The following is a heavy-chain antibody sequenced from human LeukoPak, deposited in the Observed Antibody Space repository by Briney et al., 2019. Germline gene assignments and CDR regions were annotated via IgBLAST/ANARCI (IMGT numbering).Heavy chain of an antibody. CDR1: GFTFGSYG. D-gene: IGHD2-21*02. J-gene: IGHJ6*03. Sequence: GGSLRLSCAASGFTFGSYGMHWVRQAPGKGLEWVAFIRYDGSNKYYADSVKGRFTISRDNSKNTLYLQMNSLRAEDTALYYCARIGDPGIYSYYMDVWGKGTTVTVSS. V-gene: IGHV3-30*02. CDR2: IRYDGSNK. CDR3: ARIGDPGIYSYYMDV.